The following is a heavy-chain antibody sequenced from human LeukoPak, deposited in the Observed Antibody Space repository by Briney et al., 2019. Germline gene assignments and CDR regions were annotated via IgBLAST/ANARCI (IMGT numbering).Heavy chain of an antibody. V-gene: IGHV3-53*01. Sequence: PGGSLRLSCAASGFTVSTNYMNWVRQAPGKGLEWVSVIDSESSSFYADSVKGRFTISRDNSKNTVYLQMSSLRADDTAVYYCAREGTRNRGFDSWGQGTQVTVSS. CDR3: AREGTRNRGFDS. CDR2: IDSESSS. D-gene: IGHD3-10*01. J-gene: IGHJ4*02. CDR1: GFTVSTNY.